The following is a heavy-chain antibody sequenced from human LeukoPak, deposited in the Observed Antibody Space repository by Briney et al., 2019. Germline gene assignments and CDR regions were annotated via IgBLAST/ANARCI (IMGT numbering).Heavy chain of an antibody. CDR1: GGSVSSACYY. CDR3: ASERITMVRGVIITSNTLYY. V-gene: IGHV4-61*01. D-gene: IGHD3-10*01. Sequence: PSETLSLTCTVSGGSVSSACYYWSWIRQPPGKGLEWIGYIYYSGSTNYNPSLKSRVTISVDTSKNQFSLKLSSVTAADTAVYYCASERITMVRGVIITSNTLYYCGQGTLVTVSS. CDR2: IYYSGST. J-gene: IGHJ4*02.